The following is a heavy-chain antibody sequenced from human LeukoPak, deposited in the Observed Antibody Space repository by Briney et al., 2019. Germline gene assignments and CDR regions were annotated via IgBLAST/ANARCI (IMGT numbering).Heavy chain of an antibody. V-gene: IGHV4-34*01. CDR3: ARGQRYYDFWSGYYPHNWFDP. J-gene: IGHJ5*02. Sequence: AGGSLRLSCAASGFTFSDYYMSWIRQPPGKGLEWIGEINHSGSTNYNPSLKSRVTISVDTSKNQFSLKLSSVTAADTAVYYCARGQRYYDFWSGYYPHNWFDPWGQGTLVTVSS. CDR2: INHSGST. CDR1: GFTFSDYY. D-gene: IGHD3-3*01.